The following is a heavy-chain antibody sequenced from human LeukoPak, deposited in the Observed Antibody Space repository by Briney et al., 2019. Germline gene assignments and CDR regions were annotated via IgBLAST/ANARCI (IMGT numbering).Heavy chain of an antibody. Sequence: PGGSLRLPCAASGFTFSSYWMYWVRQAPGKGLVWVSRINSDARNTNYADSVQGRFTISRDNAKNTLYLQMNSLRVEDTAVYYCASGIGVGDSFDIWGQGTMVTVS. V-gene: IGHV3-74*01. J-gene: IGHJ3*02. CDR3: ASGIGVGDSFDI. CDR1: GFTFSSYW. D-gene: IGHD3-3*01. CDR2: INSDARNT.